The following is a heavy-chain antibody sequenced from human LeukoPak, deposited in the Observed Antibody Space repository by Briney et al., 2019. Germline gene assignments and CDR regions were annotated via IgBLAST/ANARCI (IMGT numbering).Heavy chain of an antibody. CDR1: GFAFDSHA. J-gene: IGHJ1*01. CDR2: ISIRGDKT. Sequence: GGSLRLSCAVSGFAFDSHAMTWVRQAPGKGLEWVSGISIRGDKTYYADSVEGRFTISRDNSKSTLYLQMNSLRAEDTAMYYCANEEIPNDNWGQGTLATVSS. CDR3: ANEEIPNDN. V-gene: IGHV3-23*01. D-gene: IGHD2-2*02.